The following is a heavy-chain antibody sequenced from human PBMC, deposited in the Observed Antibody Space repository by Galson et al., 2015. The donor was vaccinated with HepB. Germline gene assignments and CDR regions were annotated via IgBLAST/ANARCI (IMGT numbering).Heavy chain of an antibody. D-gene: IGHD3-10*02. CDR2: LSDDGSNR. CDR3: VKGAYRNILMSGGWFDS. Sequence: SLRLSCAASGFTFSHFGMHWVRQSPGKGLKWVAALSDDGSNRQYADSVKGRFAISRDDSKNMLYLQMNSLTVEDTAVYFCVKGAYRNILMSGGWFDSWGQETLVTVSS. J-gene: IGHJ5*01. V-gene: IGHV3-30*18. CDR1: GFTFSHFG.